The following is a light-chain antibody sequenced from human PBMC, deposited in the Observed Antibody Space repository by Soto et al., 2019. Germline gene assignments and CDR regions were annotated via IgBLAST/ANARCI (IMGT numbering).Light chain of an antibody. Sequence: EVVLTQSPATLSLSPGARATLSCRASQSLNNYLAWYQQKPGQAPRLLIYDASERATGVPARFSGSGSGTDFTLTISSLEPEDFAVYYCQQRYNWPRFSFGPGTKLDIK. CDR2: DAS. V-gene: IGKV3-11*01. CDR3: QQRYNWPRFS. CDR1: QSLNNY. J-gene: IGKJ3*01.